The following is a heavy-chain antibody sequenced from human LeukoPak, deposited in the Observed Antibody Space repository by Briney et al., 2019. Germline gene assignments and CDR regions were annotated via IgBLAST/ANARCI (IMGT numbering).Heavy chain of an antibody. J-gene: IGHJ2*01. V-gene: IGHV4-4*02. CDR3: AREYGYGDWYFDL. CDR1: GGSISSSNW. D-gene: IGHD5-12*01. CDR2: IYHSGST. Sequence: PSETLSLTCTGSGGSISSSNWWSWVRQPPGKGLEWIGEIYHSGSTNYNPSLKSRVTISVDKSKNQFSLKLSSVTAADTAVYYCAREYGYGDWYFDLWGRGTLVTVSS.